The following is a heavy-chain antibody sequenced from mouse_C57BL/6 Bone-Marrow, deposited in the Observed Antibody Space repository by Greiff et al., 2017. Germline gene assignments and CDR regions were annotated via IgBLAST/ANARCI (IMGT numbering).Heavy chain of an antibody. CDR3: ARRALYGSSPYWYFDV. D-gene: IGHD1-1*01. CDR2: IYPGGGYT. Sequence: VQLQQSGAELVRPGTSVKMSCKASGYTFTNYWIGWAKQRPGHGLEWIGDIYPGGGYTNYNEKFKGKATLTADKSSSTAYMQFSSLTSEDSAIYYCARRALYGSSPYWYFDVWGTGTTVT. CDR1: GYTFTNYW. V-gene: IGHV1-63*01. J-gene: IGHJ1*03.